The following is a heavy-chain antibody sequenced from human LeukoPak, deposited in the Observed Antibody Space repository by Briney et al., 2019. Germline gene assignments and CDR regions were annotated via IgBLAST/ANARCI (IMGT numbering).Heavy chain of an antibody. CDR1: GSISGYY. CDR2: IYTSGST. V-gene: IGHV4-4*09. Sequence: SETLSLTCTVSGSISGYYWSWIRQPPGKGLEWIGYIYTSGSTNYNPSLESRVTISVDTSKNQFSLKLSSVTAVDTAVYYCARTRFVIVPAAKDNWFDPWGQGTLVTVSS. J-gene: IGHJ5*02. CDR3: ARTRFVIVPAAKDNWFDP. D-gene: IGHD2-2*01.